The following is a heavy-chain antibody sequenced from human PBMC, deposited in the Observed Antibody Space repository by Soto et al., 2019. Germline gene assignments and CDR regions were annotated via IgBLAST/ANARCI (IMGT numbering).Heavy chain of an antibody. J-gene: IGHJ6*02. V-gene: IGHV1-46*03. CDR2: INPSGGST. D-gene: IGHD6-19*01. CDR1: VYRFTGYH. Sequence: KGARNAYVYRFTGYHMHCLILTPEQGLEWMGIINPSGGSTSYAQKFQGRVTMTRDTSTSTVYMELRSLRFEDTAVYYGARGTLAVAGTRPYYYYCGMDVGGQGTTSTVSS. CDR3: ARGTLAVAGTRPYYYYCGMDV.